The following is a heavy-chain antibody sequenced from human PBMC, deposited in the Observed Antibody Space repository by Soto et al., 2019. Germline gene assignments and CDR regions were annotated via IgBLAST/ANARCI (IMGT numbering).Heavy chain of an antibody. CDR3: ARGGSGSGYFDY. Sequence: GGSLRLSCAASGFTFSSYSMNWVRQAPGKGLEWVSSISSSSSYIYYADSVKGRFTISRDNAKNSLYLQMNSLRAEDTAVYYCARGGSGSGYFDYWGQGTLVTVSS. V-gene: IGHV3-21*01. CDR2: ISSSSSYI. J-gene: IGHJ4*02. CDR1: GFTFSSYS. D-gene: IGHD3-10*01.